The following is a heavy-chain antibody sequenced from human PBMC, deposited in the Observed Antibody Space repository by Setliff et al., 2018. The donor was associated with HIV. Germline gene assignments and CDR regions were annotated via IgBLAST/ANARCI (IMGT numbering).Heavy chain of an antibody. D-gene: IGHD3-10*01. CDR2: ISYDGSNK. V-gene: IGHV3-30*01. CDR3: ARSVIGYYYYGMDV. Sequence: GSLRLYCAASGFTFSSYAMSWVRQAPGKGLEWVAVISYDGSNKYYADSVKGRFTISRDNSKNTLYLQMNSLRAEDTAVYYCARSVIGYYYYGMDVWGQGTLVTVSS. CDR1: GFTFSSYA. J-gene: IGHJ6*02.